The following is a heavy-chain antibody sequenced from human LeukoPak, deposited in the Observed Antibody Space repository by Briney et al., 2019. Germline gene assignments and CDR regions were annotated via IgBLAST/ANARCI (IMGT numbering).Heavy chain of an antibody. Sequence: GGSLRLSCAASGFTFSGSAMHWVRQASGKGLEWVGRIRSKANSYATAYAASVKGRFTISRDDSKNTAYLQMNSLKTEDTAVYYCTSTGDFWSGYYSPYYYYYGMDVWGQGTTVTVSS. CDR3: TSTGDFWSGYYSPYYYYYGMDV. V-gene: IGHV3-73*01. J-gene: IGHJ6*02. CDR1: GFTFSGSA. D-gene: IGHD3-3*01. CDR2: IRSKANSYAT.